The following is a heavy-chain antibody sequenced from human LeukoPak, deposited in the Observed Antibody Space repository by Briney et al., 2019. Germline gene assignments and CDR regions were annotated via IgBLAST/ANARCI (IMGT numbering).Heavy chain of an antibody. J-gene: IGHJ4*02. V-gene: IGHV3-23*01. CDR2: ISGSGGST. Sequence: PGGSLRLSCAASGFTFSSYAMSWVRQAPGKGLEWVSAISGSGGSTYYADSVKGRFTISRDNAKNTLYLQMNSLRAEDTAVYYCARDGYSSSFCFDYWGQGTLVTVSS. CDR1: GFTFSSYA. D-gene: IGHD6-6*01. CDR3: ARDGYSSSFCFDY.